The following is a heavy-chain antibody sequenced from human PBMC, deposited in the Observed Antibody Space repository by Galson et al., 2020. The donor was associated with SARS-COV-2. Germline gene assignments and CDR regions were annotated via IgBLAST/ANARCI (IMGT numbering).Heavy chain of an antibody. D-gene: IGHD1-26*01. V-gene: IGHV3-30*04. CDR3: AQSGSYFGEVRY. CDR1: GFTFSSYA. J-gene: IGHJ4*02. Sequence: GGSLRLSCAASGFTFSSYAMHWVRQAPGKGLEWVAVISYDGSNKYYADSVKGRFTISRDNSKNTLYLQMNSLRAEDTAVYYCAQSGSYFGEVRYWGQGTLVTVSS. CDR2: ISYDGSNK.